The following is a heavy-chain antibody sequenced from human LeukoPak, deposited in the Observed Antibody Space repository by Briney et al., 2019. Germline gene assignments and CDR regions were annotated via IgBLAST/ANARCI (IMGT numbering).Heavy chain of an antibody. Sequence: PSETLSLTCTVSGGSISSYYWSWIRQPPGKGLEWIGSIYYSGSTYYNPSLKSRVTISVDTSKNQFSLKLSSVTAADTAVYYCARDVKDGYNSMYYFDYWGQGTLVTVSS. V-gene: IGHV4-39*07. CDR2: IYYSGST. CDR1: GGSISSYY. D-gene: IGHD5-24*01. J-gene: IGHJ4*02. CDR3: ARDVKDGYNSMYYFDY.